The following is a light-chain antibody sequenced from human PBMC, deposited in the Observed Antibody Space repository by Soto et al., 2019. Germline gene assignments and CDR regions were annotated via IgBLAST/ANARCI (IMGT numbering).Light chain of an antibody. Sequence: EVVITQSPATLSVSPGERATLSCRASQSISSNLAWYQQKPGQAPRLLIYGASARATGIPARFSGSGSGTEFTLTISSLQSEDFAVYYCQQYSNWPSLTLGGGTKVDIK. CDR1: QSISSN. CDR2: GAS. CDR3: QQYSNWPSLT. V-gene: IGKV3-15*01. J-gene: IGKJ4*01.